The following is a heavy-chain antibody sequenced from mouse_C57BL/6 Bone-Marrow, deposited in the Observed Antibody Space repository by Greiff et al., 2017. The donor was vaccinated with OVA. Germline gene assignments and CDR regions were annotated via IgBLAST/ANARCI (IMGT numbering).Heavy chain of an antibody. J-gene: IGHJ4*01. V-gene: IGHV3-6*01. CDR3: ARNAYYSNYDYYAMDY. CDR2: ISYDGSN. Sequence: EVQRVESGPGLVKPSQSLSLTCSVTGYSITSGYYWNWIRQFPGNKLEWMCYISYDGSNNYNPSLKNRISITRDTSKNQFFLKLNSVTTEDTATYYCARNAYYSNYDYYAMDYWGQGTSVTVSS. CDR1: GYSITSGYY. D-gene: IGHD2-5*01.